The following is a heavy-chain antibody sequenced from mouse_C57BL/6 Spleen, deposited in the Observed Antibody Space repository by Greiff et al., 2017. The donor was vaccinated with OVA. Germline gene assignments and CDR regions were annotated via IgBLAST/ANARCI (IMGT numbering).Heavy chain of an antibody. CDR1: GFTFSNYW. J-gene: IGHJ1*03. CDR3: TGGLRWYFDV. V-gene: IGHV6-3*01. D-gene: IGHD2-4*01. CDR2: IRLKSDNYAT. Sequence: EVQGVESGGGLVQPGGSMKLSCVASGFTFSNYWMNWVRQSPEKGLEWVAQIRLKSDNYATHYAESVKGRFTISRDDSKSSVYLQMNNLRAEDTGIYYCTGGLRWYFDVWGTGTTVTVSS.